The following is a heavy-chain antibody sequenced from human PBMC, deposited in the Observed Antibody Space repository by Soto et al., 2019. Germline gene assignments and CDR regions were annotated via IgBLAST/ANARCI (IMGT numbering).Heavy chain of an antibody. CDR3: ARVRYCSSTSCYWLDHWFDP. CDR2: ISSSSSTI. V-gene: IGHV3-48*02. Sequence: PGGSLRLSCAASGFTFSSYSMNWVRQAPGKGLEWVSYISSSSSTIYYADSAKGRFTISRDNAKNSLYLQMNSLRDEDTAVYYCARVRYCSSTSCYWLDHWFDPWGQGTLITVSS. J-gene: IGHJ5*02. CDR1: GFTFSSYS. D-gene: IGHD2-2*01.